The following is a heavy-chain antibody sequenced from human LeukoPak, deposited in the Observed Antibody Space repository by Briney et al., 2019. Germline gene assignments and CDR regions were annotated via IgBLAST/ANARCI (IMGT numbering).Heavy chain of an antibody. V-gene: IGHV3-74*01. Sequence: GGSLRLSCAASGLTFSSHWMHWVRQAPGKGLVWVSRITNDGSSTSYADSVKGRFTISRDNAKNTLYLQMNSLRAEDTAVYYCARDTDTVTTILDYWGQGTLVTVSS. J-gene: IGHJ4*02. CDR2: ITNDGSST. CDR1: GLTFSSHW. CDR3: ARDTDTVTTILDY. D-gene: IGHD4-17*01.